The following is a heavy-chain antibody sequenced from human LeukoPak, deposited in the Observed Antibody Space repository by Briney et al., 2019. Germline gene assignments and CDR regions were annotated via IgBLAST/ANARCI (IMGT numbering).Heavy chain of an antibody. Sequence: GGSLRLSCAASGFTFSSYGMHWVRQAPGKGLEWVAVISYDGSNKYYADSVKGRFTISRDNSKNTLYLQMNSLRAEDTAVYYCARESLYCGGDCYSSGYFDYWGQGTLVTVSP. CDR1: GFTFSSYG. CDR3: ARESLYCGGDCYSSGYFDY. V-gene: IGHV3-30*03. J-gene: IGHJ4*02. D-gene: IGHD2-21*02. CDR2: ISYDGSNK.